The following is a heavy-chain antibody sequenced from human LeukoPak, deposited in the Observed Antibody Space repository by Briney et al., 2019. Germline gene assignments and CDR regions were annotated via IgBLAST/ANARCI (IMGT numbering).Heavy chain of an antibody. CDR1: GYSFPTYW. V-gene: IGHV5-51*01. D-gene: IGHD2-2*03. Sequence: GESLKISCKGSGYSFPTYWIAWVRQMPGKGLEWMGIIYPGESNIRYSPSFQGQVTISADKSISTAYLQWSSLKAPDTAMYYCARPPSRGYSSSFEYWGQGTLVTVSS. CDR2: IYPGESNI. CDR3: ARPPSRGYSSSFEY. J-gene: IGHJ4*02.